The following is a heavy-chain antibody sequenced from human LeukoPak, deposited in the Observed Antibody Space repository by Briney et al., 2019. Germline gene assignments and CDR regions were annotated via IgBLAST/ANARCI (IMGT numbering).Heavy chain of an antibody. CDR2: ISYDGSNK. V-gene: IGHV3-30*18. CDR3: AKDSLQGYYYDSNGSPPKAFDI. D-gene: IGHD3-22*01. J-gene: IGHJ3*02. Sequence: GGSLRLSCAASGFTFSSYGMHWVRQAPGKGLEWVAVISYDGSNKYYADSVKGRFTISRDNSKNTLYLQMNSLRAEDTAVYYCAKDSLQGYYYDSNGSPPKAFDIWGQGTMVTVSS. CDR1: GFTFSSYG.